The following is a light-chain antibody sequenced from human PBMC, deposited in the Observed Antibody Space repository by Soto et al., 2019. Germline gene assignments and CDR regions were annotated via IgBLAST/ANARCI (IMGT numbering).Light chain of an antibody. CDR3: QQYGSSPTT. CDR1: QSVSRSQ. V-gene: IGKV3-20*01. Sequence: EIVLTQSPGTLSLSPGERATLSCRASQSVSRSQLVWYQQKPGQSPRLLISGSSSRATGIPDRFSGSGSGTDFTLSISRLEPEDFAVYYCQQYGSSPTTFGGGTKVEIK. J-gene: IGKJ4*01. CDR2: GSS.